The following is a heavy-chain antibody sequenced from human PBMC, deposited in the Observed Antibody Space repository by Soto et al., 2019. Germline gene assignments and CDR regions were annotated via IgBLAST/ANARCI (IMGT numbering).Heavy chain of an antibody. Sequence: QVQLQESGPGLVKPSQTLSLTCTVSGGSISSGGYYWSWIRQHPGKGLEWIGYIYYSGSTYYNPSLKRRVTISVDTSKNQFARKLSSVTAADTSVYYCARDRGYCSGGSCYGGVRYYYCMDFWGQGTTGTVSS. V-gene: IGHV4-31*03. CDR3: ARDRGYCSGGSCYGGVRYYYCMDF. D-gene: IGHD2-15*01. J-gene: IGHJ6*02. CDR1: GGSISSGGYY. CDR2: IYYSGST.